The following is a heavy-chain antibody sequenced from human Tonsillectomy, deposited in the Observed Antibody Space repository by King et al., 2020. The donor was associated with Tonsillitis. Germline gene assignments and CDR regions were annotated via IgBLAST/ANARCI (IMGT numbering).Heavy chain of an antibody. V-gene: IGHV4-39*07. CDR2: ICYSGST. Sequence: VQLQESGPRLVKPSETLSLTCTVSGGSISSTNYCWGWIRQPPGKGLEWTGSICYSGSTYYNPSLKSRVSISEDTSKNQFSLKLSSVTAADTAVYYCARALGAGIWFDPWGQGTLVTVSS. D-gene: IGHD3-10*01. J-gene: IGHJ5*02. CDR3: ARALGAGIWFDP. CDR1: GGSISSTNYC.